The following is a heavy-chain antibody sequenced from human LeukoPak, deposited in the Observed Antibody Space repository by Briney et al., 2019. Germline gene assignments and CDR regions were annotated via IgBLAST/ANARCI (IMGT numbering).Heavy chain of an antibody. Sequence: SETLSLTCTVSGGSISSRGLYWGWVRQPPGKGLEWIGSIYYSGSTYYNPSLKSRVIISVDTSKNQFSLKMSPVTAADTAVYYCARQVLTGMIVVIITKFDYWGQGTLVTVSS. D-gene: IGHD3-22*01. J-gene: IGHJ4*02. CDR3: ARQVLTGMIVVIITKFDY. CDR2: IYYSGST. V-gene: IGHV4-39*01. CDR1: GGSISSRGLY.